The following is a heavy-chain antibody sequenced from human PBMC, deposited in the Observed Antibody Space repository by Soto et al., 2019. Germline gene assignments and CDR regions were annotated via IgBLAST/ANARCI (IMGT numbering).Heavy chain of an antibody. D-gene: IGHD2-15*01. CDR1: DGSISSSCCY. J-gene: IGHJ4*02. Sequence: QLQLQESGPGLVKPSETLSLICTVSDGSISSSCCYWGWIRQPPGKGLEWLGSIYHTGSTYYRPSLKSRVTISVDAYKNQFSLTLTSVTAADTALYHCARLPYCSGGSCYSVPYYFDSWGQGTLVTVSS. V-gene: IGHV4-39*01. CDR2: IYHTGST. CDR3: ARLPYCSGGSCYSVPYYFDS.